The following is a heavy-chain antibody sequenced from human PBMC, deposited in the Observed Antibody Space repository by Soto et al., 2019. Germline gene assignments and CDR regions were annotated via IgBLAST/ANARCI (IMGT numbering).Heavy chain of an antibody. CDR2: IYWDDDK. J-gene: IGHJ6*02. D-gene: IGHD6-13*01. V-gene: IGHV2-5*02. CDR3: AHAGYSSSRYYYYGMDV. Sequence: SGPTLVNPTQTLTLTCTFSGFSLSTSGGGVGWIRQPPGKALEWLALIYWDDDKRYSPSLKSRLTITKDTSKNQVVLTMTNMDPVDTATYYCAHAGYSSSRYYYYGMDVWGQGTTVTVSS. CDR1: GFSLSTSGGG.